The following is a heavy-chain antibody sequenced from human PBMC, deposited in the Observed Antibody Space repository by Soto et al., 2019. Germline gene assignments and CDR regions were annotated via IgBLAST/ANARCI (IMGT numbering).Heavy chain of an antibody. V-gene: IGHV4-4*02. CDR3: ASGYSYGYNYFDY. J-gene: IGHJ4*02. Sequence: SETLSLTCAVSGGSISSSNWWSWVRQPPGKGLEWIGEIYHSGSTNYNPSLKSRVTISVDKSKNQFSLKLSSVTAADTAVYYCASGYSYGYNYFDYWGQGTLVTVSS. D-gene: IGHD5-18*01. CDR1: GGSISSSNW. CDR2: IYHSGST.